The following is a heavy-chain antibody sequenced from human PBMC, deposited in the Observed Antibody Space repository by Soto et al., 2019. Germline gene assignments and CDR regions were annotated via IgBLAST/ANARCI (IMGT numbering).Heavy chain of an antibody. D-gene: IGHD6-19*01. J-gene: IGHJ1*01. CDR2: ISYDGSNK. Sequence: PGGSLRLSCAASGFTFSSYGMHWVRQAPGKGLEWVAVISYDGSNKYYADSVKGRFTISRDNSKNTLYLQMNSLRAEDTAVYYCAKEPQQWLVKEYFQHWGQGTLVTVSS. CDR1: GFTFSSYG. V-gene: IGHV3-30*18. CDR3: AKEPQQWLVKEYFQH.